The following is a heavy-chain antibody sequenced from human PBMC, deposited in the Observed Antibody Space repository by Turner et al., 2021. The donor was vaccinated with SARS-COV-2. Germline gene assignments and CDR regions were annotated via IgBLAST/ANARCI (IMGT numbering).Heavy chain of an antibody. V-gene: IGHV1-69*01. D-gene: IGHD3-22*01. J-gene: IGHJ5*02. CDR1: GGTFSSYA. CDR2: IIPIYGTA. Sequence: QVQLVQSGAEVKKPGSSVKVSCKASGGTFSSYAISCVRQAPGQGREWMGGIIPIYGTANYAQKFQGRVTITADESTRTAYMELSSLRSEDTAVYYCVRARGVDYYDSSGQRFDPWGQGTLVTVSS. CDR3: VRARGVDYYDSSGQRFDP.